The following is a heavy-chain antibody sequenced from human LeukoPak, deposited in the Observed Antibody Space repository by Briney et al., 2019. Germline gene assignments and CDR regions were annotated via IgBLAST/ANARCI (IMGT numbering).Heavy chain of an antibody. Sequence: SETLSLTCTVSGGSISSSSYYWGWIRQPPGKGLEWIANIYYSGSTYYNPSLKSRVTVSVDTSKNQFSLKLSSVTAADTAVYYCARDRSRGYSYGSGYFDLWGRGTLVTVSS. CDR3: ARDRSRGYSYGSGYFDL. J-gene: IGHJ2*01. D-gene: IGHD5-18*01. CDR1: GGSISSSSYY. V-gene: IGHV4-39*07. CDR2: IYYSGST.